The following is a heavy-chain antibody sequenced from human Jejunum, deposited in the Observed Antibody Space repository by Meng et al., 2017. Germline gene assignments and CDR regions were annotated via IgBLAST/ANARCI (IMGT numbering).Heavy chain of an antibody. CDR3: ARDRSGYYKWFDP. Sequence: GEALKISCAASGFTLGSYWMTWVRQAPGKGLEWVANIGKDGSDKYYVDSVKGRFTISRDNAKNSLYLQMNSVRAEDTAVYYCARDRSGYYKWFDPWGQGTLVTVSS. V-gene: IGHV3-7*01. CDR2: IGKDGSDK. CDR1: GFTLGSYW. D-gene: IGHD3-9*01. J-gene: IGHJ5*02.